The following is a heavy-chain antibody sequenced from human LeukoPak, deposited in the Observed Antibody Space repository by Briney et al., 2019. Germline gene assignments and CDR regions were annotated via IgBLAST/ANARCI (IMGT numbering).Heavy chain of an antibody. J-gene: IGHJ6*04. CDR2: ISSSGSTI. V-gene: IGHV3-48*03. CDR3: AELGTTMIGGV. Sequence: PGGSLRLSCAASGFTFSSYEMNWVRRAPGKGLEGGSYISSSGSTIYYADSVKGRFTISRDNAKNSLYLQMNSLRAEDTAVYYCAELGTTMIGGVWGKGTTVTISS. D-gene: IGHD3-10*02. CDR1: GFTFSSYE.